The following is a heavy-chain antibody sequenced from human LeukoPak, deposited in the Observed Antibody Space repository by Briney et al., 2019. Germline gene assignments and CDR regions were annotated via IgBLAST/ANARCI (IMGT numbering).Heavy chain of an antibody. CDR3: ARYCSGISCYSGVDY. CDR2: MSGSGST. Sequence: PGGSLRLSCAASGFTFNTYVISWVRQAPGKGLEWVSSMSGSGSTYYADSVKGRFSISRDNSKNTLFLQMNSLRTEDTALYYCARYCSGISCYSGVDYWGQGTLVTVSS. D-gene: IGHD2-15*01. J-gene: IGHJ4*02. CDR1: GFTFNTYV. V-gene: IGHV3-23*01.